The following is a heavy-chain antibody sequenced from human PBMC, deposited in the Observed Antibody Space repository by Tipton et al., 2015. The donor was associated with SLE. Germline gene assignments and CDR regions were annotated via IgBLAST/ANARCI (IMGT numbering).Heavy chain of an antibody. CDR3: ARGTDTMVRGLIGY. J-gene: IGHJ4*02. Sequence: SLRLSCTASGFSISIYSMNWVRQAPGKGLEWVAFINSGGDTILYADSVKGRFTISRDNAKNTLFLQMSSLRAEDTAVYYCARGTDTMVRGLIGYWGQGTLVTVSS. V-gene: IGHV3-48*04. CDR2: INSGGDTI. D-gene: IGHD3-10*01. CDR1: GFSISIYS.